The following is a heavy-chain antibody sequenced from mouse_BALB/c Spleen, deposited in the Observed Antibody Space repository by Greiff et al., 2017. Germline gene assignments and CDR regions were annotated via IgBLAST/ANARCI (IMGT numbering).Heavy chain of an antibody. CDR2: INPGSGGT. CDR1: GYAFTNYL. Sequence: VQLQQSGAELVRPGTSVKVSCKASGYAFTNYLIEWVKQRPGQGLEWIGVINPGSGGTNYNEKFKGKATLTADKSSSTAYMQLSSLTSDDSAVYFCARGGRDYWGQGTTLTVSS. CDR3: ARGGRDY. V-gene: IGHV1-54*01. J-gene: IGHJ2*01.